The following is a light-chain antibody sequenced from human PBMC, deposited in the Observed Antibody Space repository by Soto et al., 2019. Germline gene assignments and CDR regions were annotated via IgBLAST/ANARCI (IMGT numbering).Light chain of an antibody. CDR3: HQTYSIPPT. CDR2: AAS. CDR1: QRISTY. J-gene: IGKJ1*01. Sequence: IQRTKYPSSLSSSVGARVTITCRASQRISTYLNWFQQRPGKAPRLLIYAASTLQTGVSSNFSGSASGTDFTLTITSLQPEDFATYFCHQTYSIPPTFAQGTKVDVK. V-gene: IGKV1-39*01.